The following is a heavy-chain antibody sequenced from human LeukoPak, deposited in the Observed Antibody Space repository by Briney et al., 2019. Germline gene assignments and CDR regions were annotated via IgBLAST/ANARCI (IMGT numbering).Heavy chain of an antibody. CDR3: ARHGYGSGSYTTIGY. CDR2: INPNSDGT. V-gene: IGHV1-2*02. CDR1: GYTFTGYY. D-gene: IGHD3-10*01. J-gene: IGHJ4*02. Sequence: ASVKVSCKASGYTFTGYYIHWVRQAPGQGLEWMGWINPNSDGTKYTEKFQGRVTMTRDTSISTAYLQWSSLKASDTAMYYCARHGYGSGSYTTIGYWGQGTLVTVSS.